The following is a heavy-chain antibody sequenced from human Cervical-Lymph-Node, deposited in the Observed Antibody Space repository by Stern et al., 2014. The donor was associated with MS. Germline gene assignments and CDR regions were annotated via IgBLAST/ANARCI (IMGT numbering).Heavy chain of an antibody. Sequence: VQLVESGPGLVKPSQTLSLTCTVSGGSISSGSYYWSWIRQPAGKGLERMGRIYTSGSPNYNPSLKGGFPMSVDTSKTQFPLKLGSVTAADTAVYYCARGNPYYYGMYVWGQGTTVTVSS. J-gene: IGHJ6*02. CDR1: GGSISSGSYY. V-gene: IGHV4-61*02. CDR3: ARGNPYYYGMYV. CDR2: IYTSGSP.